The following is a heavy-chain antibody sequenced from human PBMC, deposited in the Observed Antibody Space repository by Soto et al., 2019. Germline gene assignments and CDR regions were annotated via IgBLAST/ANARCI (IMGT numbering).Heavy chain of an antibody. J-gene: IGHJ5*02. CDR3: VREAIAVLNWFDP. V-gene: IGHV3-48*02. Sequence: PSETLSLSCTGSGGSISSSSYYWGWIRQAPGKGLEWVSYISSSSSTIYYADSVKGRFTISRDNAKNSLYLQMNSLRDEDTAVYYCVREAIAVLNWFDPWGQGALVPVSS. CDR2: ISSSSSTI. CDR1: GGSISSSS. D-gene: IGHD6-19*01.